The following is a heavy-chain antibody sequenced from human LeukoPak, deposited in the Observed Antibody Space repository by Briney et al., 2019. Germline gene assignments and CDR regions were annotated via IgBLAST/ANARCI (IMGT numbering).Heavy chain of an antibody. J-gene: IGHJ4*02. D-gene: IGHD3-22*01. V-gene: IGHV3-48*01. Sequence: HPGGSLRLSCAASGFTFSSYAMSWVRQAPGKGLEWVSYISSSSSTIYYADSVKGRFTISRDNAKNSLYLQMNSLRAEDTAVYYCARNPSVYYDSSGYSYIYWGQGTLVTVSS. CDR1: GFTFSSYA. CDR2: ISSSSSTI. CDR3: ARNPSVYYDSSGYSYIY.